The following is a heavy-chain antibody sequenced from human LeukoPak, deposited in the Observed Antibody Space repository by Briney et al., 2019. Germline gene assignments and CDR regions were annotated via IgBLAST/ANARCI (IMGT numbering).Heavy chain of an antibody. D-gene: IGHD3-22*01. CDR3: ASDVGGYYDSSGYYIE. Sequence: PSETLSLTCTVSGGSISTYYWSWIRQPPGKGLEWIGYIHYSGTTNYNPSLKNRVTISVDTSKNQFSLKLSSVTAADTAVYYCASDVGGYYDSSGYYIEWGQGTLVTVSS. CDR2: IHYSGTT. CDR1: GGSISTYY. V-gene: IGHV4-59*01. J-gene: IGHJ4*02.